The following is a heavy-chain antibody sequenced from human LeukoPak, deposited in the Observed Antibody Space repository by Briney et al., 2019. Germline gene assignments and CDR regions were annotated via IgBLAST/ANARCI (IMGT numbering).Heavy chain of an antibody. V-gene: IGHV3-13*01. CDR1: GFTFSSYD. Sequence: PGGFLRLSCAASGFTFSSYDMHWVRQATGKGLEWVSAIGTAGETYYPDSVKGRFTIPRENAKNSLQLQMNSLRAEDTAVYYCARISIFGAGGYSGMDVWGQGTTVTVSS. D-gene: IGHD3-3*01. CDR3: ARISIFGAGGYSGMDV. J-gene: IGHJ6*02. CDR2: IGTAGET.